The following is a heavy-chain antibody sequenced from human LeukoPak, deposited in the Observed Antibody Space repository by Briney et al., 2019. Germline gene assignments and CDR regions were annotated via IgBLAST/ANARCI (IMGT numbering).Heavy chain of an antibody. CDR2: IYYSGST. CDR1: GGSISSGCYY. CDR3: ARELKEDGSGSLNY. D-gene: IGHD3-10*01. V-gene: IGHV4-31*03. Sequence: SETLSLTCTVSGGSISSGCYYWSWIRQHPGKGLEWIGYIYYSGSTYYNPSLKSRVTISVDTSKNQFSLKLSSVTAADTAVYYCARELKEDGSGSLNYWGQGTLVTVSS. J-gene: IGHJ4*02.